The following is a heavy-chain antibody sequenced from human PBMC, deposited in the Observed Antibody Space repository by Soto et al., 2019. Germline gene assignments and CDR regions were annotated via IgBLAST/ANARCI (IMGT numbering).Heavy chain of an antibody. V-gene: IGHV4-34*01. J-gene: IGHJ6*02. CDR1: GGSFSSYY. D-gene: IGHD2-2*01. CDR3: ARASSHRTHRYYYYYGMDV. CDR2: INHSGST. Sequence: SETLSLTCAVYGGSFSSYYWSWIRQPPGKGLEWIGEINHSGSTNYNPSLKSRVTISVDTSKNQFSLKLSSVTAADTAVYYCARASSHRTHRYYYYYGMDVWGQGTTVTVSS.